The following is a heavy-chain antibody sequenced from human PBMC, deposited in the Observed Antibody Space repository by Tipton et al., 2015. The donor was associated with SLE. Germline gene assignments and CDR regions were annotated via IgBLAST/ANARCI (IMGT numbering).Heavy chain of an antibody. CDR2: IYPGDSDT. CDR1: GYSFTSYW. Sequence: QLVQSGAEVKKPGESLKISCKGSGYSFTSYWIGWVRQMPGKGLEWMGIIYPGDSDTRYSPSFQGQVTISAAKSISTAYLQWSSLKASDTAMYYCAIHIGGHYDFWSGYLPDYWGQGTLVTVSS. D-gene: IGHD3-3*01. V-gene: IGHV5-51*01. J-gene: IGHJ4*02. CDR3: AIHIGGHYDFWSGYLPDY.